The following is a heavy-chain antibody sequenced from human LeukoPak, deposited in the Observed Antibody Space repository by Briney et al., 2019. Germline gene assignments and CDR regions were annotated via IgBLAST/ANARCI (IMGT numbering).Heavy chain of an antibody. CDR3: ARSRRLGAFRDAFDI. CDR2: INPNSGGT. CDR1: GYTLSDHY. Sequence: GASVMVSCKASGYTLSDHYMNWVRQAPGQGLEWMGWINPNSGGTNYAQKFQGRVTMTRDASISSVYMELSSLRSDDTAVYYCARSRRLGAFRDAFDIWGQGTMVTVSS. D-gene: IGHD1-26*01. V-gene: IGHV1-2*02. J-gene: IGHJ3*02.